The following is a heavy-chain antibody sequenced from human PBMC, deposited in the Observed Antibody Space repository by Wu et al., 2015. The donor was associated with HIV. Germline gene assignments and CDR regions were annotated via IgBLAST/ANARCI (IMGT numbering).Heavy chain of an antibody. V-gene: IGHV1-2*02. CDR3: ARGYYGSGTILPPAYYYYYGMDV. Sequence: QVQLVQSGAEVKKPGASVKVSCKASGYTFTGYYMHWVRQAPGQGLEWMGWINPNSGGTNYAQKFQGRVTMTRDTSISTAYMELSRLRSDDTAVYYCARGYYGSGTILPPAYYYYYGMDVWGQGTTVTVSS. CDR1: GYTFTGYY. CDR2: INPNSGGT. D-gene: IGHD3-10*01. J-gene: IGHJ6*02.